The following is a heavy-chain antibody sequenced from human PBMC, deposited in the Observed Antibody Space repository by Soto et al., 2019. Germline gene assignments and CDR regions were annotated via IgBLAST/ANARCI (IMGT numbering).Heavy chain of an antibody. Sequence: QGQLVQSGGEVKKPGASVKVSCKTSGYTFSRYGISWVRQAPGQCLEWMGWISGYNGDTNNAPKFQGRVTMTIDTSTPTAYMELRSLTSYDAAVYYSAHNGQPPYYYYGLDVWGQGTTVTVSS. CDR2: ISGYNGDT. CDR1: GYTFSRYG. J-gene: IGHJ6*02. V-gene: IGHV1-18*01. D-gene: IGHD2-8*01. CDR3: AHNGQPPYYYYGLDV.